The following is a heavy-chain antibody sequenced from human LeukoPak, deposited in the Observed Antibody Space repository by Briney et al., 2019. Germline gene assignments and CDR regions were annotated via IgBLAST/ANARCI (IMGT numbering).Heavy chain of an antibody. CDR3: ARSSSYVTYFDL. CDR2: MSSTGNTI. CDR1: GFTLRDYY. D-gene: IGHD3-16*01. J-gene: IGHJ2*01. Sequence: GGSLRLSCAASGFTLRDYYMSWIRQAPGKGLEWISYMSSTGNTIYYAESVKGRFTVSRDSANNSMSLQMTSLRDEDSAVYYCARSSSYVTYFDLWGRDTLVTVSS. V-gene: IGHV3-11*04.